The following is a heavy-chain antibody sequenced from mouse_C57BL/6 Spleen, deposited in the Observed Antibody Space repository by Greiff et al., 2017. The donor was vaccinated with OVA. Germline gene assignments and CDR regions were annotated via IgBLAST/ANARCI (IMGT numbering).Heavy chain of an antibody. CDR3: ASPDRFYGSSLFAY. Sequence: EVNVVESVAELVRPGASVKLSCTASGFNIKNTYMHWVKQRPEQGLEWIGRIDPANGNTKYAPKFQGKATITADTSSNTAYLQLSSLTSEDTAIYYCASPDRFYGSSLFAYWGQGTLVTVSA. V-gene: IGHV14-3*01. CDR1: GFNIKNTY. J-gene: IGHJ3*01. CDR2: IDPANGNT. D-gene: IGHD1-1*01.